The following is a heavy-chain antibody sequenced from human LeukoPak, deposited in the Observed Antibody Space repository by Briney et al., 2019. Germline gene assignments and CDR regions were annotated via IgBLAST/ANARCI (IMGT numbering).Heavy chain of an antibody. Sequence: GGSLRLSCAASGFTFSSYAMSWVRQAPGKGLEWVSAISGSGGSTYYADSVKGRFTISRDNSKNTLYLQMNSLRAEDTAVYYCAKDVGGYYDSSGYPPNWFDPWGQGTLVTVSS. D-gene: IGHD3-22*01. J-gene: IGHJ5*02. V-gene: IGHV3-23*01. CDR3: AKDVGGYYDSSGYPPNWFDP. CDR1: GFTFSSYA. CDR2: ISGSGGST.